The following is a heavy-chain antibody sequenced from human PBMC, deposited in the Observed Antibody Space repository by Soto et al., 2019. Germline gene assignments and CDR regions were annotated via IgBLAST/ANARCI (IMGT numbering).Heavy chain of an antibody. CDR2: IYYSGST. Sequence: SETLSLTCTVSGGSISSYYWSWSLQPPGKGLEWIGYIYYSGSTNYNPSLKSRVTISVDTSKNQFSLKLSSVTAADTAVYYCARAKKYYDILTGHTPHAFDIWGQGTMVTVSS. J-gene: IGHJ3*02. V-gene: IGHV4-59*01. D-gene: IGHD3-9*01. CDR3: ARAKKYYDILTGHTPHAFDI. CDR1: GGSISSYY.